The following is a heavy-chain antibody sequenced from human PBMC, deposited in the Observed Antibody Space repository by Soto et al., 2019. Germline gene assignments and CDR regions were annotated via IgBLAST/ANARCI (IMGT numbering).Heavy chain of an antibody. J-gene: IGHJ4*02. Sequence: QVQLQESGPGLVKPSETLSLTCTVSGGSISSYYWSWIRQPPGKGLEWIGYIYYSGSTNYNPSLKSRVTISVDTSKNQFSLKLSSVTAADTAVYYCARHPDGAYSSSSVFDYWGQGTLVTVSS. CDR1: GGSISSYY. CDR3: ARHPDGAYSSSSVFDY. CDR2: IYYSGST. V-gene: IGHV4-59*08. D-gene: IGHD6-6*01.